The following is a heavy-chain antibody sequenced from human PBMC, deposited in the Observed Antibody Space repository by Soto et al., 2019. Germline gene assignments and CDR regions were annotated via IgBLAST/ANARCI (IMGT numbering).Heavy chain of an antibody. D-gene: IGHD2-2*01. V-gene: IGHV3-33*01. CDR1: GFIFSSYG. J-gene: IGHJ4*02. CDR2: IWYDGSNK. Sequence: PGGSLRLSCAASGFIFSSYGMHWVRQAPGKGLEWVAVIWYDGSNKYYADSVKGRFTISRDNSKNTLYLQMNSLRAEDTAVYYCARDNLSSKGLGLPLGYWGQGTLVTVSS. CDR3: ARDNLSSKGLGLPLGY.